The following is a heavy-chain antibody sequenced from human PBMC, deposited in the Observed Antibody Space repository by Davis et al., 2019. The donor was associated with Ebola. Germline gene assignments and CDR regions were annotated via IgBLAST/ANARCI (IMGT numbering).Heavy chain of an antibody. CDR1: GFTFSSYS. Sequence: GESLKISCAASGFTFSSYSMNWLRQAPGKGLEWVSSISSSSSYIYYADSVKGRFTISRDNAKNSLYLQMNSLRAEDTAVYYCARELANGDWGQGTLVTVSS. V-gene: IGHV3-21*01. CDR2: ISSSSSYI. D-gene: IGHD1-1*01. CDR3: ARELANGD. J-gene: IGHJ4*02.